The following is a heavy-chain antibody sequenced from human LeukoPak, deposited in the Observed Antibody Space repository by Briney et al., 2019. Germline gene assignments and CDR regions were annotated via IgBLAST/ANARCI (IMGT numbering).Heavy chain of an antibody. V-gene: IGHV3-23*01. CDR2: ISGSGGST. Sequence: GGSLRLSCAASGFTFSSYAMSWVRQAPGKGLEWVSAISGSGGSTYYAGSVKGRFTISRDNSKNTLYLQMNSLRAEDTAVYYCAKTGITIFGVDPMRGPAPRDVWGKGTTVTVSS. D-gene: IGHD3-3*01. CDR1: GFTFSSYA. CDR3: AKTGITIFGVDPMRGPAPRDV. J-gene: IGHJ6*04.